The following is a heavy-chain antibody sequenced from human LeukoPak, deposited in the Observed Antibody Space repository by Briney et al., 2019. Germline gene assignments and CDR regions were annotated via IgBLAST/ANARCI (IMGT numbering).Heavy chain of an antibody. CDR1: GFTFSSYG. CDR2: IWYDGSNK. V-gene: IGHV3-33*06. D-gene: IGHD2-15*01. J-gene: IGHJ6*03. Sequence: PGRSLRLSCAASGFTFSSYGMHWVRQAPGKGLEWVAVIWYDGSNKYYADSVKGRFTISRDNSKNTLYLQMNSLRAEDTAVYYCAKPTRCSGGSFYHPSNYMDVWGKGTTVTVSS. CDR3: AKPTRCSGGSFYHPSNYMDV.